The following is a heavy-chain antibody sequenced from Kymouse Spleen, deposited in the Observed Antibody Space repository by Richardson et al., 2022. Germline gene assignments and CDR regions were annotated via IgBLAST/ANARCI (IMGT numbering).Heavy chain of an antibody. Sequence: QVQLVQSGAEVKKPGASVKVSCKASGYTFTSYDINWVRQATGQGLEWMGWMNPNSGNTGYAQKFQGRVTMTRNTSISTAYMELSSLRSEDTAVYYCARDQVVGATADYYYYYGMDVWGQGTTVTVSS. J-gene: IGHJ6*02. V-gene: IGHV1-8*01. CDR3: ARDQVVGATADYYYYYGMDV. D-gene: IGHD1-26*01. CDR2: MNPNSGNT. CDR1: GYTFTSYD.